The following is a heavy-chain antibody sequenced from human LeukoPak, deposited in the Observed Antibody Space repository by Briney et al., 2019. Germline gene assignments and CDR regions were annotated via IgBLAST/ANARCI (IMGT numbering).Heavy chain of an antibody. CDR3: ARGKRGWIQYYFDY. CDR1: GGSFSGYY. D-gene: IGHD5-18*01. J-gene: IGHJ4*02. CDR2: INHSGST. V-gene: IGHV4-34*01. Sequence: KPSETLSLTCAVYGGSFSGYYWSWIRQPPGKGLEWIGEINHSGSTNYNPSLKSRVTISVDTSKNQFSLKLSSVTAADTAVYYCARGKRGWIQYYFDYWGQGTLVTVSS.